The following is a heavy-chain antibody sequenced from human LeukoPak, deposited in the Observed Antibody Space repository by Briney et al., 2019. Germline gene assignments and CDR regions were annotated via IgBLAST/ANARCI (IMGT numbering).Heavy chain of an antibody. D-gene: IGHD5-18*01. CDR2: INPRSGGT. J-gene: IGHJ6*02. CDR3: ARDFGWIQPQWGYYYYGMDV. Sequence: GASVKVSFEASGYTFTGYYMHWVRQAPGQGLEWVGWINPRSGGTNYAQKFQGRVTMTVDPSSNTAHMELSNLRSDDTAMYYCARDFGWIQPQWGYYYYGMDVWGQGTTVTVSS. CDR1: GYTFTGYY. V-gene: IGHV1-2*02.